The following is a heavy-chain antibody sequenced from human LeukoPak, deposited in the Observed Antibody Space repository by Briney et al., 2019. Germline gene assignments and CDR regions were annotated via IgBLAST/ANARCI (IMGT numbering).Heavy chain of an antibody. CDR2: ISSSSSYI. CDR3: ARDWAAGTDY. J-gene: IGHJ4*02. V-gene: IGHV3-21*01. Sequence: GGSLRLSCAASGFTFSSYCMNWVRQAPGKGLEWVSSISSSSSYIYYADSVKGRFTISRDNAKNSLYLQMNSLRAEDTAVYYCARDWAAGTDYWGQGTLVTVSS. D-gene: IGHD6-13*01. CDR1: GFTFSSYC.